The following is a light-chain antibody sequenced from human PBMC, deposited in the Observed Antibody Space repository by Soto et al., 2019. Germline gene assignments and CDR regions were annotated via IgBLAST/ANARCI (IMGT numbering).Light chain of an antibody. CDR2: GAS. CDR3: QQYGSSPET. J-gene: IGKJ1*01. V-gene: IGKV3-20*01. Sequence: EIVLTQSPATLSLSPGERAPLTCRASQSVSNFLAWYQHKPGQAPRLLIYGASSRATGIPDRFSGSGSGTDFTLTISRLEPEDFAVYYCQQYGSSPETFGQGTKVDI. CDR1: QSVSNF.